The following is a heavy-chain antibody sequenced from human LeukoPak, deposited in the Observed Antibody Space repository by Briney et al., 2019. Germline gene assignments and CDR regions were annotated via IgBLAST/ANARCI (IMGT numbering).Heavy chain of an antibody. D-gene: IGHD6-19*01. CDR3: ARGTGIAVADFDY. Sequence: SGGSLRLSCAASGCTFSSYWMSWVRQAPGKGLEWVANIKQDGSEKYYVDSVKGRFTISRDNAKNSLYLQMNSLRAEDTAVYYCARGTGIAVADFDYWGQGALVTVSS. J-gene: IGHJ4*02. CDR2: IKQDGSEK. V-gene: IGHV3-7*01. CDR1: GCTFSSYW.